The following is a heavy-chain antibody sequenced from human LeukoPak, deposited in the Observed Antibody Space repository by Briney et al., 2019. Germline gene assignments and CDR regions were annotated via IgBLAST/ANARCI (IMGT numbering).Heavy chain of an antibody. V-gene: IGHV1-3*01. D-gene: IGHD5-12*01. Sequence: ASVKVSCKASGYTFTTYTIHWVSQAPGQRLEWMGWINAGNDNTKYSQKFQDRVTITRDTSASTAYMELSSLRSEDTAVYYCASSRGYDVGGYFDYWGQGTLVTVSS. CDR3: ASSRGYDVGGYFDY. J-gene: IGHJ4*02. CDR2: INAGNDNT. CDR1: GYTFTTYT.